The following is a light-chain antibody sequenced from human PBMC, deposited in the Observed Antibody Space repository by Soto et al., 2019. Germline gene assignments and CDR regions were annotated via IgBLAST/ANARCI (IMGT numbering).Light chain of an antibody. Sequence: QSVLTQPASVSGSPGQSITISCTGTSSDVGSYNLVSWYQQHPGKAPKLMIYEGSKRPSGVSNRFSGSKSGTSASLAITGLQAEDEGDYYCQSYDSTLSARYVFGTGTKLTVL. J-gene: IGLJ1*01. CDR3: QSYDSTLSARYV. V-gene: IGLV2-14*02. CDR1: SSDVGSYNL. CDR2: EGS.